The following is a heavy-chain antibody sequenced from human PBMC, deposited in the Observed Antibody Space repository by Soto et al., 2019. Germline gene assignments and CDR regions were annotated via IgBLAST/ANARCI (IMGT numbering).Heavy chain of an antibody. CDR2: ISAYNGNT. CDR1: GYTFSSYG. Sequence: QVQLVQSGAEVKKPGASVKVSCKASGYTFSSYGISWVRQAPGQGLEWMGWISAYNGNTTYAQKIQGRVTMTPDTSTSTASMELTSLSSDDTAVYYCARDSPPVDYWGQGTLVTVSS. V-gene: IGHV1-18*01. CDR3: ARDSPPVDY. J-gene: IGHJ4*02.